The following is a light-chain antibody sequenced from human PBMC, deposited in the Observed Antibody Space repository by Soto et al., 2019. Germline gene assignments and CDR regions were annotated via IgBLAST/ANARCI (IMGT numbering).Light chain of an antibody. V-gene: IGLV2-23*01. J-gene: IGLJ2*01. CDR1: SSDVGSYNL. CDR2: EGS. Sequence: QSALTQPASVSGSPGQSITISCTGTSSDVGSYNLVSWYQQHPGKAPKLTIYEGSKRPSGVSNRFSGSKSGNTASLTISGLQAEDEADYYCCSYAGSGVVFGGGTKVTVL. CDR3: CSYAGSGVV.